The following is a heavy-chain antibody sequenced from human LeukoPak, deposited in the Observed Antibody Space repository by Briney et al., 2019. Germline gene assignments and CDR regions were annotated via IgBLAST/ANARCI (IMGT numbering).Heavy chain of an antibody. CDR3: VVGSGGAAKPGVTSRFVDY. V-gene: IGHV3-11*01. CDR2: ISSSGSTI. CDR1: GFTFSDYY. J-gene: IGHJ4*02. D-gene: IGHD2-2*02. Sequence: PGGSLRLSCAASGFTFSDYYMSWIRQAPGKGLEWVSYISSSGSTIYYADSVKGRFTISRDNAKNSLYLQMNSLRAEDTAVYYCVVGSGGAAKPGVTSRFVDYWGQGTLVTVSS.